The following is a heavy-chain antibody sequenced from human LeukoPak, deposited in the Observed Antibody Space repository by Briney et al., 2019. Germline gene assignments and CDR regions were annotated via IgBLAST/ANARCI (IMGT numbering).Heavy chain of an antibody. Sequence: SETLSLTCTVSGGSISSYYWSWIRQPPGKGLEWIGYIYYSGSTNYNPSLKSRVTISVDTSKNQFSLKLSSVTAADTAVYYCARVAQTYYDFWSGPRSTYYYYYMDVWGKGTTVTVSS. J-gene: IGHJ6*03. CDR1: GGSISSYY. CDR3: ARVAQTYYDFWSGPRSTYYYYYMDV. V-gene: IGHV4-59*01. CDR2: IYYSGST. D-gene: IGHD3-3*01.